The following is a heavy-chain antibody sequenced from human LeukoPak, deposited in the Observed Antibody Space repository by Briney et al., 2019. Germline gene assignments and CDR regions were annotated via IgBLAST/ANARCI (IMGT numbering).Heavy chain of an antibody. Sequence: GGSLRLSCAASGFTFSSYSMNWVRQAPGKGLEWVSSISSSSSYIYYADSVKGRFTISRDNAKNSLYLQMNSLRAEDTTVYYCARDPFIVVAGTRYWFDPWGQGTLVTVSS. J-gene: IGHJ5*02. CDR2: ISSSSSYI. D-gene: IGHD6-19*01. CDR1: GFTFSSYS. V-gene: IGHV3-21*01. CDR3: ARDPFIVVAGTRYWFDP.